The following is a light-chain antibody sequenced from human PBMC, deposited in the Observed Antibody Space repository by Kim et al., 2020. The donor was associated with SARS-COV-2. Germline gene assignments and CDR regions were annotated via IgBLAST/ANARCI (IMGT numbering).Light chain of an antibody. CDR3: QQYATSPLT. CDR1: QTVRSAF. J-gene: IGKJ4*01. CDR2: TTS. V-gene: IGKV3-20*01. Sequence: EIVLTQSPGTLSLSPGERATLSCRASQTVRSAFLAWYQQKPGQAPRLLIHTTSDRATGIPDRFSGSGSGTGFTLTISRLEPEDFGVYYCQQYATSPLTFGGGTKLEI.